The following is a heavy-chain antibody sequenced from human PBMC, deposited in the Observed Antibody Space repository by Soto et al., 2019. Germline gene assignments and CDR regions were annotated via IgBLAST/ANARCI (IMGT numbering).Heavy chain of an antibody. D-gene: IGHD2-2*01. V-gene: IGHV1-18*01. CDR2: ISAYTGNT. J-gene: IGHJ4*02. CDR1: GYTFTNYG. Sequence: ASVKVSCKASGYTFTNYGITWVRQAPGQGLEWMGWISAYTGNTNYAQKVQGRVTMSTDTSTSTAYLELRSLRSDDTAVYYCARGPETRSTAYFDYWGQGTLVTVSS. CDR3: ARGPETRSTAYFDY.